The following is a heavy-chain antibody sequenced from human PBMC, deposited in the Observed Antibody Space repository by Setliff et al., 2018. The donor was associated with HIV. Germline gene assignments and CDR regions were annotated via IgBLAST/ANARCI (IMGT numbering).Heavy chain of an antibody. CDR1: GFTFGDYA. CDR2: IRSKAYGGTT. CDR3: TRDGVGATSTDY. V-gene: IGHV3-49*03. Sequence: LSLSCTASGFTFGDYAMSWFRQAPGKGLEWVGFIRSKAYGGTTEYAASVKGRFTISRDDSKSIAYLQMNSLKTEDTAVYYCTRDGVGATSTDYWGQGTLVTVSS. J-gene: IGHJ4*02. D-gene: IGHD1-26*01.